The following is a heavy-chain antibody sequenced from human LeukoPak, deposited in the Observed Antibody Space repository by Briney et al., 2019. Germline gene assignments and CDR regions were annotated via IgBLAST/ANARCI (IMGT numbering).Heavy chain of an antibody. CDR3: ARGAYYDFWRGYYDFDY. J-gene: IGHJ4*02. CDR1: GYTFTSYG. Sequence: GASVKVSCKASGYTFTSYGISWVRQAPGQGLEWMGWISAYNGNTNYAQKLQGRVTMTTDTSTSTAYMELRSLRSDDTAVYYCARGAYYDFWRGYYDFDYWGQGTLVTVSS. D-gene: IGHD3-3*01. V-gene: IGHV1-18*01. CDR2: ISAYNGNT.